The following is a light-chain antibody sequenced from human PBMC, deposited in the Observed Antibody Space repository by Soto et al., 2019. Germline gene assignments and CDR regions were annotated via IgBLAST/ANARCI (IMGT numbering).Light chain of an antibody. J-gene: IGKJ4*01. CDR2: GAS. CDR1: QIVTSSY. Sequence: EIVLTQSPGTLSLSPGERATLSCRASQIVTSSYLAWYQQKPGQAPRLLIYGASSRATGIPDMISGRGSGTAFSLTISRLEAEDFAVYYCQQYSRSPAFGGGTKVEIK. V-gene: IGKV3-20*01. CDR3: QQYSRSPA.